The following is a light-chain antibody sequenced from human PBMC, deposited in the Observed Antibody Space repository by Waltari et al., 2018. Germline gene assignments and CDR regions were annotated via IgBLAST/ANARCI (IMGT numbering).Light chain of an antibody. J-gene: IGKJ3*01. V-gene: IGKV1-39*01. Sequence: DIQMTQSPSSLSASLGDRVPLTCRASQSISSNLNWYQQKPGKAPKLLIYAASSLQSGVPSRFSGSGSGTDFTLTISSLQPEDFATYYCQQSYSTPSFGPGTKVDIK. CDR3: QQSYSTPS. CDR1: QSISSN. CDR2: AAS.